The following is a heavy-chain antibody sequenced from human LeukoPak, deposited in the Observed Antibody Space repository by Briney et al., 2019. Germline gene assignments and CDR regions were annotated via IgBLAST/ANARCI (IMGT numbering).Heavy chain of an antibody. J-gene: IGHJ6*03. Sequence: PSETLSLTCTVSGGSISSSSYYWGWIRQPPGKGLEWIGSIYYSGSTYYNPSLKSRVTISVDTSKNQFSLKLSSVTAADTAVYYCARHLGNHGVRYFDWLLPYYYYYMDVWGKGTTVTISS. CDR2: IYYSGST. CDR1: GGSISSSSYY. D-gene: IGHD3-9*01. CDR3: ARHLGNHGVRYFDWLLPYYYYYMDV. V-gene: IGHV4-39*01.